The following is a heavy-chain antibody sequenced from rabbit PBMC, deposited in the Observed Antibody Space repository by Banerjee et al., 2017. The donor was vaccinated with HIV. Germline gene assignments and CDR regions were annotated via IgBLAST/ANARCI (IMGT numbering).Heavy chain of an antibody. Sequence: QSLEESGGDLVKPGASLTLTCTASGFDLSSSYHMCWVRQAPGKGLEWIACIYADRSGSTNYASWAKGRFTISKTSSTTVTLQMTSLTAADTATYFCARDLAGVIGWNFGLWGPGTLVTVS. D-gene: IGHD4-1*01. CDR1: GFDLSSSYH. CDR2: IYADRSGST. V-gene: IGHV1S40*01. J-gene: IGHJ6*01. CDR3: ARDLAGVIGWNFGL.